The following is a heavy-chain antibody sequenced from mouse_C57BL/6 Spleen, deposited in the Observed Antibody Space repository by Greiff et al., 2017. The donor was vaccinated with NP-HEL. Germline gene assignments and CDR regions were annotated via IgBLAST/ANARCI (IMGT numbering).Heavy chain of an antibody. J-gene: IGHJ4*01. Sequence: QVQLQQSGAELVKPGASVKISCKASGYAFSSYWMNWVKQRPGKGLEWIGQIYPGDGDTNYNGKFKGKATLTADKSSSTAYMQLSSLTSEDSAVYFCAREEASYYAMDYWGQGTSVTVSS. CDR1: GYAFSSYW. CDR2: IYPGDGDT. D-gene: IGHD3-2*02. V-gene: IGHV1-80*01. CDR3: AREEASYYAMDY.